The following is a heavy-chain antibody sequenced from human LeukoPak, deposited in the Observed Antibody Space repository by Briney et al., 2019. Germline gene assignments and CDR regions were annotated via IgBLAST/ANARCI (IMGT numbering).Heavy chain of an antibody. D-gene: IGHD3-22*01. CDR2: IIPILGIA. Sequence: SVKVSCKASGGTFSSYAISWVRQAPGQGLEWMGRIIPILGIANYAQKFQGRVTITADKSTSTAYMELSSPRSEDTAVYYCAREVAPLDYYDSSGYPNWFDPWGQGTLVTVSS. CDR1: GGTFSSYA. J-gene: IGHJ5*02. V-gene: IGHV1-69*04. CDR3: AREVAPLDYYDSSGYPNWFDP.